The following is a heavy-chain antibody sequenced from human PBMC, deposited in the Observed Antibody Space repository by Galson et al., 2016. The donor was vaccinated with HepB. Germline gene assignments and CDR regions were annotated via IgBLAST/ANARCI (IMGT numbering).Heavy chain of an antibody. CDR2: ISYSGSNA. Sequence: SLRLSCATAGFTFISSGMHWVRQAPGKGLEWATFISYSGSNAYYADSVKGRFTVTRDNSKNTLYLQMNSLRPEDTAVYYCAKGGPNYYGSGSYSQLEFWGQGTLVTVSS. CDR1: GFTFISSG. V-gene: IGHV3-30*18. D-gene: IGHD3-10*01. J-gene: IGHJ4*02. CDR3: AKGGPNYYGSGSYSQLEF.